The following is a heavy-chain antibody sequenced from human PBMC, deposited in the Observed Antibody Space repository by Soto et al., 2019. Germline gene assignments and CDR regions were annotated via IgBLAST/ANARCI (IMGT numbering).Heavy chain of an antibody. Sequence: GTSAELTCKASGDAYTSSGIRWVRQAPGQGLEWMGWISAYNGNTNYAQKLQGRVTMTTDTSTSTAYMELRSLRSDDTAVYYCARGGWDAFDIWGQGTMVTVSS. J-gene: IGHJ3*02. D-gene: IGHD2-15*01. CDR3: ARGGWDAFDI. CDR1: GDAYTSSG. CDR2: ISAYNGNT. V-gene: IGHV1-18*01.